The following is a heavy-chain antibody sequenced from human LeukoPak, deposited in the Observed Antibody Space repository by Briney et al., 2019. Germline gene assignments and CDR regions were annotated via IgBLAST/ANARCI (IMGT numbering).Heavy chain of an antibody. CDR2: INHSGST. CDR1: GGSFSGYY. V-gene: IGHV4-34*01. Sequence: ASETLSLTCAVYGGSFSGYYWSWIRQPPGKGLEWIGEINHSGSTNYNPSLKSRVTISVDTSKNQFSLKLSSVTAADTAVYYCARAPEFSSGWLLDCWGQGSLVTVSS. CDR3: ARAPEFSSGWLLDC. J-gene: IGHJ4*02. D-gene: IGHD6-19*01.